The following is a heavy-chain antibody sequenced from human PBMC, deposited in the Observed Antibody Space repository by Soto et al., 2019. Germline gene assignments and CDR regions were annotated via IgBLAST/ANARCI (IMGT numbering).Heavy chain of an antibody. Sequence: PGGSLRFSCAASGFTFSGSAMHWVRQASGKGLEWVGRIRSKANSYATAYAASVKGRFTISRDDSKNTAYLQMNSLKTEDTAVYYCTSLYCSGGSCSGLNAFDIWGQGTMVTVSS. CDR3: TSLYCSGGSCSGLNAFDI. V-gene: IGHV3-73*01. D-gene: IGHD2-15*01. CDR1: GFTFSGSA. CDR2: IRSKANSYAT. J-gene: IGHJ3*02.